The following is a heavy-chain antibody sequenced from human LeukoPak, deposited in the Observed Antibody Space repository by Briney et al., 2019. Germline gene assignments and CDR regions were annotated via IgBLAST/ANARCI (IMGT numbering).Heavy chain of an antibody. CDR3: ARVGYYYGSGSYYDGVYYFDY. V-gene: IGHV4-31*03. Sequence: SETLSLTCNVSGGSISSGGYYWSWIRQHPGKGLEWIGYIYYSGSTYYNPSLKSRVTISVDTSKNQFSLKLSSVTAADTAVYYCARVGYYYGSGSYYDGVYYFDYWGQGTLVTVSS. CDR1: GGSISSGGYY. D-gene: IGHD3-10*01. J-gene: IGHJ4*02. CDR2: IYYSGST.